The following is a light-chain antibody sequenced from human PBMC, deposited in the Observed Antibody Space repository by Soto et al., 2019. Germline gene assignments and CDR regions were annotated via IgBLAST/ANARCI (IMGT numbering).Light chain of an antibody. CDR1: QSVSSSY. J-gene: IGKJ1*01. CDR2: GAS. Sequence: MVLTQSPGTLSLSPGERATLSCRTSQSVSSSYLAWYQQKPDQAPRLLIYGASSRATGIPDRFSGSGSGTDFTLTISRLEPEDFAVYYCQQYGSSPLAFGQGTKVDIK. CDR3: QQYGSSPLA. V-gene: IGKV3-20*01.